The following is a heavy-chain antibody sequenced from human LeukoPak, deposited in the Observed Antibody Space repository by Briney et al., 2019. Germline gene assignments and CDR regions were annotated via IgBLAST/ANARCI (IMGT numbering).Heavy chain of an antibody. CDR2: IIAYNGNT. V-gene: IGHV1-18*01. CDR3: AREQIWFGGLPFDY. J-gene: IGHJ4*02. CDR1: GYTFTSYG. D-gene: IGHD3-10*01. Sequence: ASVKVSCKASGYTFTSYGISWVRQAPGQGLEWMGWIIAYNGNTNYAQRLQGRVTMTTDTSTSTAYMELRSLRSDDTAVYYCAREQIWFGGLPFDYGGQGTLVTVSA.